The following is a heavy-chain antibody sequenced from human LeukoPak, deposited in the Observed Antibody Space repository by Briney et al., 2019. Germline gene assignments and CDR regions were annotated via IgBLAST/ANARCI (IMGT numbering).Heavy chain of an antibody. V-gene: IGHV1-2*04. CDR2: INPNSGGT. CDR3: ARTNIAVAGTGLDY. CDR1: GYTFTVYY. Sequence: ASVKVSCKASGYTFTVYYMHWVRQAPGQGLEWMGWINPNSGGTNYAQKFQGWVTMTRDTSISTAYMELSRLRSDDTAVYYCARTNIAVAGTGLDYWGQGTLVTVSS. D-gene: IGHD6-19*01. J-gene: IGHJ4*02.